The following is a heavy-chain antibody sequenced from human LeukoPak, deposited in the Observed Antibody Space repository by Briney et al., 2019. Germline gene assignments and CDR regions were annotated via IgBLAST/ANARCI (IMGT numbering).Heavy chain of an antibody. CDR2: IYSSGST. V-gene: IGHV4-4*07. J-gene: IGHJ6*03. CDR3: AREHAGDRNGYYYYYMDV. Sequence: SETLSLTCTVSGGSISSYYWSWIRQPAGKGLEWIGRIYSSGSTTYNPSLKSRVTMSVDTSKNQFSLNVTSVTAADTAVYYCAREHAGDRNGYYYYYMDVWGKGTTVTISS. D-gene: IGHD7-27*01. CDR1: GGSISSYY.